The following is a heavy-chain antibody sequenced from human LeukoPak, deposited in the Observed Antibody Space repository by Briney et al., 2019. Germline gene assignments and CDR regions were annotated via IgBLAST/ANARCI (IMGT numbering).Heavy chain of an antibody. CDR2: IRSKAYGGTT. D-gene: IGHD4-17*01. CDR3: TRNIEEVDYGDYVAFGY. Sequence: QAGGSLRLSCTASGFTFGDYAMSWFRQAPGKGLEWVGFIRSKAYGGTTEYAASVKGRFTISRDDSKSIAYLQMNSLKTEDTAVYYCTRNIEEVDYGDYVAFGYWGQGTLVTVSS. CDR1: GFTFGDYA. V-gene: IGHV3-49*03. J-gene: IGHJ4*02.